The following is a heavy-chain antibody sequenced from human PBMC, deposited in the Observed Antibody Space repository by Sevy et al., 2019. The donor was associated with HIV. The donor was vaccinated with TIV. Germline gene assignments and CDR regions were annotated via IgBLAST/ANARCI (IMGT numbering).Heavy chain of an antibody. V-gene: IGHV1-2*02. CDR1: GYSFTAYY. J-gene: IGHJ4*02. CDR3: ARDRLIFGDGPPDY. CDR2: INPNSDGT. D-gene: IGHD2-21*01. Sequence: ASVKVSCVASGYSFTAYYIHWVRQAPGQGLEWMGWINPNSDGTNYSQNFQGRVTMTSDPSISTVYLELSRLRFDDTAFYYCARDRLIFGDGPPDYWGQGTLVTVSS.